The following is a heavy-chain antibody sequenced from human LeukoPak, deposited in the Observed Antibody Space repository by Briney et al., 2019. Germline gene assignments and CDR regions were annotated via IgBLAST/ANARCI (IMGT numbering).Heavy chain of an antibody. CDR1: GGTFSIYA. V-gene: IGHV1-69*04. CDR2: MILILGIA. CDR3: ARGLSNYYDSSGYYSDRWFDP. J-gene: IGHJ5*02. D-gene: IGHD3-22*01. Sequence: ASVTVSCKGSGGTFSIYAFSWVRNAPGQGHEWVGRMILILGIANYANTFHGRLTITADKSTRTAYMELSSLRSEDKAVYYCARGLSNYYDSSGYYSDRWFDPWGQGTLVTVSS.